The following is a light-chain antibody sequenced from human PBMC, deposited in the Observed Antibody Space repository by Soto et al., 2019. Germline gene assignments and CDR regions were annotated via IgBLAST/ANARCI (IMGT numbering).Light chain of an antibody. CDR1: SGHSSYI. J-gene: IGLJ3*02. V-gene: IGLV4-60*02. CDR2: LEGSGSY. Sequence: QSVLTQSSSASASLRSSVKLTCTLSSGHSSYIIAWHQQQPGKAPRYLMKLEGSGSYNKGSGVPDRFSGSGSGADRYLTISNLQFEDEADYYCETWDSDTRVFGGGTKLTVL. CDR3: ETWDSDTRV.